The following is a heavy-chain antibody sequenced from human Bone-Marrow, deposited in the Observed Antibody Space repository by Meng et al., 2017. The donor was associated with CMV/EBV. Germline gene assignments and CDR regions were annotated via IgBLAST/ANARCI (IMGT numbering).Heavy chain of an antibody. V-gene: IGHV3-21*01. D-gene: IGHD1-26*01. CDR2: VSSSSMYI. J-gene: IGHJ4*02. CDR3: ARDESVGTPIDS. CDR1: GFTFSSYT. Sequence: GESLKISCAASGFTFSSYTMNWVRQAPGKGLEWVSSVSSSSMYIYYADSVKGRFTISRDNAKNSVFLQMDSLGVEDTALYYCARDESVGTPIDSWGQGTLVTVSS.